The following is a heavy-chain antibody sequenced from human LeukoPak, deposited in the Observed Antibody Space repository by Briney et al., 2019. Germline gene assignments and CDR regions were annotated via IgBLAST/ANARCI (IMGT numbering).Heavy chain of an antibody. J-gene: IGHJ6*03. Sequence: GGSLRLSCAASGFTFSRYWMSWVRQAPGKRLEWVANINQDGSEKYYAVSVKGRFTISRDNAKNSLYLQINSLRVEDTAVYYCARLFRHPRYYYYMDVWGKGTTVTISS. CDR3: ARLFRHPRYYYYMDV. V-gene: IGHV3-7*01. CDR1: GFTFSRYW. CDR2: INQDGSEK.